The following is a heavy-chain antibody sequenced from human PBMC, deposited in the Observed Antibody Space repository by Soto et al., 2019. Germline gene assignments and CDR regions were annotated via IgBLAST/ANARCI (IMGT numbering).Heavy chain of an antibody. CDR1: GYTFTTYW. V-gene: IGHV5-51*01. CDR2: IYPGNSNI. CDR3: ARLGPRGITMDY. D-gene: IGHD3-10*01. Sequence: GESLKISCKGSGYTFTTYWIGWVRQMPGKGLEWMGIIYPGNSNIKYGPSFQGRVAISADKSVITAYLQWTSLEASDTAIYYCARLGPRGITMDYWGQGVLVTVSS. J-gene: IGHJ4*02.